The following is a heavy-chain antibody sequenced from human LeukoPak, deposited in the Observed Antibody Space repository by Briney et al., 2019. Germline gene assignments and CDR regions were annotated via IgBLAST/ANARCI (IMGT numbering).Heavy chain of an antibody. CDR3: ARDDGYYYYGMDV. CDR2: IYSGGST. J-gene: IGHJ6*02. V-gene: IGHV3-66*01. CDR1: GFTVSSNY. Sequence: GGSLRLSCAASGFTVSSNYMSWVRQAPGKGLEWVSVIYSGGSTYYADSVKGRFTISRDNSKNTLYLQMNSLRAEDTAVYYCARDDGYYYYGMDVWGQGTTVTVSS.